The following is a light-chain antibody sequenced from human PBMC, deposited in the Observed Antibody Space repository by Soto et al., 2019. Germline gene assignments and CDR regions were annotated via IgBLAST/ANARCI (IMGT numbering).Light chain of an antibody. Sequence: DIQMTQSTSSLSASVGDRVTITCQASQDITNYLNWYQQKPGKAPRLLLYDASSLETGVPSRFSGSGSETEFTLTISSLQPDDFATYYCQQYNSYSTFGQGTRLEIK. CDR2: DAS. CDR3: QQYNSYST. J-gene: IGKJ5*01. V-gene: IGKV1-33*01. CDR1: QDITNY.